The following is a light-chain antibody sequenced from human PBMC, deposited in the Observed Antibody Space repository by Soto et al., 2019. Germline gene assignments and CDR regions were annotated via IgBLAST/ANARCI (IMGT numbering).Light chain of an antibody. V-gene: IGKV3-15*01. CDR1: QSVSYN. Sequence: ERVMTQSPATVSVSPGERATLSCRASQSVSYNLAWYQQKPGQGPRLLIYGAFTRATGIPARFSGSGSGTEFTLTISSLQSEDFAVYYCQQYKNWPPLTFGGGTKVEIK. CDR3: QQYKNWPPLT. CDR2: GAF. J-gene: IGKJ4*01.